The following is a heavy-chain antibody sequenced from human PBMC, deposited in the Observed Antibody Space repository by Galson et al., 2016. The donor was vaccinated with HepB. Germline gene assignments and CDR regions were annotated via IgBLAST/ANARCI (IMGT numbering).Heavy chain of an antibody. CDR2: ISYDGSNE. V-gene: IGHV3-30*03. J-gene: IGHJ4*02. D-gene: IGHD3-16*01. CDR1: GFTFSSYG. CDR3: ARDDYFRLGY. Sequence: SLRLSCAASGFTFSSYGMHWVRQAPGKGLEWVAVISYDGSNEYYADSVKGRFTISRDNAKNSLYLEMNSLRDEDTAVYYCARDDYFRLGYWGQGTLVTVSS.